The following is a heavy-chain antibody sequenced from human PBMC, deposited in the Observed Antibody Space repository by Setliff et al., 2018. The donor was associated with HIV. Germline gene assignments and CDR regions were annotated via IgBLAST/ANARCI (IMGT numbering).Heavy chain of an antibody. V-gene: IGHV7-4-1*02. Sequence: ASVKVSCKASADTFTNCLINWVRQAPGQGLEWMGWINTDSGTPTYAQAFTGRFVFSLDTSVSTAFLQITSLKAEDTAVYYCARGGSGSYERVFDYWGQGMLVTVSS. D-gene: IGHD1-26*01. CDR1: ADTFTNCL. J-gene: IGHJ4*02. CDR2: INTDSGTP. CDR3: ARGGSGSYERVFDY.